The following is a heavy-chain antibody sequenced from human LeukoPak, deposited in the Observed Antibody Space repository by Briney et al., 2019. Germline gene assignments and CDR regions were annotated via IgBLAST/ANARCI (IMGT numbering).Heavy chain of an antibody. D-gene: IGHD5-18*01. Sequence: GGSLRLSCAASGFTFDDYAMNWVRQVPGRGLEWVSGINWNGRITEYADSVKDRFTISRQNTKNSLYLNMNILGGEDTALYFCARGSVQLWLRDTYYYMDVWGKGTTVTVSS. J-gene: IGHJ6*03. V-gene: IGHV3-20*04. CDR1: GFTFDDYA. CDR3: ARGSVQLWLRDTYYYMDV. CDR2: INWNGRIT.